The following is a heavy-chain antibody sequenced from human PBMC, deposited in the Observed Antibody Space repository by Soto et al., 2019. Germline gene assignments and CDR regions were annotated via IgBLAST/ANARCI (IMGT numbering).Heavy chain of an antibody. CDR2: ISGGGGNS. D-gene: IGHD6-19*01. Sequence: QLLESGGGLVQPGGSRRLSCVASGFNFGDYTMTWVRQAPGKGLVWISTISGGGGNSYYADVVKGRFTITRDNSKNTLYLQMNSLKGEDTALYYCAKETFGVGWTLDFWGQGTLVTVSS. J-gene: IGHJ4*02. CDR3: AKETFGVGWTLDF. V-gene: IGHV3-23*01. CDR1: GFNFGDYT.